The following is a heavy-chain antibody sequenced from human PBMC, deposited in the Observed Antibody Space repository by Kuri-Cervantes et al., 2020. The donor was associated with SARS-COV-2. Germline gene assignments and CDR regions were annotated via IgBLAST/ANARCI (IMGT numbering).Heavy chain of an antibody. CDR1: GFTFSSCS. J-gene: IGHJ4*02. D-gene: IGHD5-12*01. CDR2: ISSISSYI. Sequence: GGSLSLSCAASGFTFSSCSMNWVRQAPGNGLEWVSSISSISSYIYHADSVNGRFTISRDNTKNSLYLQMNRPRAEDTAIYYCARGGGGYSGYEEYWGQGTLVTVSS. CDR3: ARGGGGYSGYEEY. V-gene: IGHV3-21*04.